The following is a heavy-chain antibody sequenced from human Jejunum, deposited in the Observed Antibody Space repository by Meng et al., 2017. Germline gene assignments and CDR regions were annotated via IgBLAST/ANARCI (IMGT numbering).Heavy chain of an antibody. CDR1: GGTSSGFY. D-gene: IGHD1-14*01. CDR3: TSGTDRAKSVDY. V-gene: IGHV4-34*01. CDR2: VHPNRST. J-gene: IGHJ4*02. Sequence: QHVCAARLPPPAPLPSLCAVCGGTSSGFYLSWLRQPPGTGLEAIGEVHPNRSTDYNASLTSQLTISLDTSMYQFSLCLHSATASDTVIYDCTSGTDRAKSVDYWGQGTLVTVSS.